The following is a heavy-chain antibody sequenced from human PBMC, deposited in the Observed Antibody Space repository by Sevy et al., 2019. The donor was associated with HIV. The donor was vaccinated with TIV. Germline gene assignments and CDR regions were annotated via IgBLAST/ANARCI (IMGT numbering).Heavy chain of an antibody. CDR1: GFTFSANW. CDR3: AHETFGRFES. CDR2: IKADGSDK. D-gene: IGHD3-16*01. J-gene: IGHJ4*02. Sequence: GGSLRLSCAASGFTFSANWMNWVRQAPGKGRGWVANIKADGSDKHYVDSVGGRFTISRDNAKNLLFLQMNSLRVEDTAVYYCAHETFGRFESWGQGTLVTVSS. V-gene: IGHV3-7*01.